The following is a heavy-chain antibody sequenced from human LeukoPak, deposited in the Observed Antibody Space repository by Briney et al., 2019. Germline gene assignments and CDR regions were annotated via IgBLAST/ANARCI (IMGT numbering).Heavy chain of an antibody. Sequence: GGSLRLSCADSGVTFPRFWMNWVRQAPGKGLEWVAHINPDGSEKSYVDSVKGRFTISRDNAKNSLYLQMNSLRAEDTAVYYCARVGATHYYYYMDVWGKGTTVTVSS. CDR2: INPDGSEK. D-gene: IGHD1-26*01. CDR3: ARVGATHYYYYMDV. CDR1: GVTFPRFW. V-gene: IGHV3-7*04. J-gene: IGHJ6*03.